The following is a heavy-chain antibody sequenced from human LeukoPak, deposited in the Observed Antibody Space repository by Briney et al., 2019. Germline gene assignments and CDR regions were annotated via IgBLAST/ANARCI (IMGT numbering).Heavy chain of an antibody. V-gene: IGHV3-7*01. CDR3: TRDTIGSFDY. CDR2: IKQDGSTK. J-gene: IGHJ4*02. CDR1: GFTFGNSW. D-gene: IGHD3-10*01. Sequence: GGSLRLSCAASGFTFGNSWMAWVCQAPGKGLEWVANIKQDGSTKHYADSLKGRFTISRDNPKNSLFLQMNNLRADDTAIYYCTRDTIGSFDYSGQGILVTVAS.